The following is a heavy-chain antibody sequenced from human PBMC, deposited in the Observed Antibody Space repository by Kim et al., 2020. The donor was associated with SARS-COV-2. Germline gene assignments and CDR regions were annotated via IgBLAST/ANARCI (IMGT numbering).Heavy chain of an antibody. J-gene: IGHJ4*02. V-gene: IGHV5-10-1*01. CDR2: IDPSDSYT. D-gene: IGHD3-3*01. CDR1: GYSFTSYW. CDR3: ARIRGEWLPQYYFDY. Sequence: GESLKISCKGSGYSFTSYWISWVRQMPGKGLEWMGRIDPSDSYTNYSPSFQGHVTISADKSISTAYLQWSSLKASDTAMYYCARIRGEWLPQYYFDYWGQGTLVTVSS.